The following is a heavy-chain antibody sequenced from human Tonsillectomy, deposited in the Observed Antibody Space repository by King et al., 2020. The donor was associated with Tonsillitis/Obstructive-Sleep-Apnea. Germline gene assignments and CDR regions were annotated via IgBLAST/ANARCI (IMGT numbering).Heavy chain of an antibody. CDR3: AKVLDDLWFIDY. J-gene: IGHJ4*02. CDR2: IYPDDSVT. Sequence: QLVQSGAEVKKPGESLKISCTDSGYRFTSYWIGWVRQRPGKGLEWMGIIYPDDSVTTYSPSFQGQVTISADKSISTAYLQWSSLKASDTAMYYCAKVLDDLWFIDYWGQGTLVTVSS. D-gene: IGHD3-10*01. V-gene: IGHV5-51*01. CDR1: GYRFTSYW.